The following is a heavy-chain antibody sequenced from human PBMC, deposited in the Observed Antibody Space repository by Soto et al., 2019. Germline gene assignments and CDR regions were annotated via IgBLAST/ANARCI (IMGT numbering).Heavy chain of an antibody. CDR3: ARRENDYYYYGMDV. CDR1: GYSFTSYW. V-gene: IGHV5-10-1*01. J-gene: IGHJ6*02. CDR2: IDPSDSYT. Sequence: GESLKISCKGSGYSFTSYWISWVRQMPGKGLEWMGRIDPSDSYTNYSPSFQGHVTISADKSISTAYLQWSSLKASDTAMYYCARRENDYYYYGMDVWGQGSPGHRLL.